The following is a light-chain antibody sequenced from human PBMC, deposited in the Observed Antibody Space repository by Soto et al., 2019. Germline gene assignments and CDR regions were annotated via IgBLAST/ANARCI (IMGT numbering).Light chain of an antibody. CDR1: LDIRND. J-gene: IGKJ1*01. CDR3: LQHKSYPWT. Sequence: DIQVTQSPSSLSSSVLERFSITCRASLDIRNDLDWYQQKPGKAPKRLIYDASTLQSGVPSRFSGAGSGAEFTLTINGLQSEDFATYFCLQHKSYPWTFGQGTKVDIK. V-gene: IGKV1-17*01. CDR2: DAS.